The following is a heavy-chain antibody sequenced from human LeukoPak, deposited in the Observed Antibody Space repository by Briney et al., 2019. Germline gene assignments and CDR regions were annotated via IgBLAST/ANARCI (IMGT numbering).Heavy chain of an antibody. CDR2: ISGSGGNT. CDR3: ARGPLLRYFQH. J-gene: IGHJ1*01. Sequence: GGSLRLSCAASGFTFSSYAMSWVRQAPGKGLQWVSAISGSGGNTYYADSVKGRFTISRDNSKNTLDLQMISLRADDTAVYYCARGPLLRYFQHWGQGTLVTVSS. CDR1: GFTFSSYA. V-gene: IGHV3-23*01. D-gene: IGHD4-17*01.